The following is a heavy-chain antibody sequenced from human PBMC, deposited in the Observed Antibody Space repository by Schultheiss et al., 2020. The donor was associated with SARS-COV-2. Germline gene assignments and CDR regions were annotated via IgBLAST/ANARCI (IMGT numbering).Heavy chain of an antibody. CDR1: GFTFSSYE. CDR3: VRDGDAYNFDY. V-gene: IGHV3-74*01. J-gene: IGHJ4*02. Sequence: GGSLRLSCAASGFTFSSYEMNWVRQAPGKGLVWVSRISGDGRDTRYADSVEGRFTISRDNAKNTLYLQVNSLRAEDTAMYYCVRDGDAYNFDYWGQGTLVTVSS. D-gene: IGHD5-24*01. CDR2: ISGDGRDT.